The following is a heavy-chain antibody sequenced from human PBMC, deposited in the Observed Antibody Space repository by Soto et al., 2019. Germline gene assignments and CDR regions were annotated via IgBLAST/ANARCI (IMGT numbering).Heavy chain of an antibody. CDR3: AIYGGNSGFDY. Sequence: QVQLVESGGGVVQPGRSLRLSCAASGFTFSSYGMHWVRQAPGKGLEWVAVISYDGSNKYYPDSVKGRFTISRDNSKNTLSLQMNSLRAEDTAVYYCAIYGGNSGFDYWGQGTLVTVSS. J-gene: IGHJ4*02. CDR1: GFTFSSYG. CDR2: ISYDGSNK. V-gene: IGHV3-30*03. D-gene: IGHD2-21*02.